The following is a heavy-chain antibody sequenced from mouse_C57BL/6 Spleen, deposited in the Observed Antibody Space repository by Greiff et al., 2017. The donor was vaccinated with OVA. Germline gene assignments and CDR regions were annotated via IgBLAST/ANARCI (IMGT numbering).Heavy chain of an antibody. CDR3: ARRREEYYGSRGHAMDY. CDR2: ISNGGGST. V-gene: IGHV5-12*01. Sequence: EVKLVESGGGLVQPGGSLKLSCAASGFTFSDYYMYWVRQTPEKRLEWVAYISNGGGSTYYPDTVKGRFTISRDNAKNTLYLQMSRLKSEDTAMYYGARRREEYYGSRGHAMDYWGQGTSVTVSS. J-gene: IGHJ4*01. D-gene: IGHD1-1*01. CDR1: GFTFSDYY.